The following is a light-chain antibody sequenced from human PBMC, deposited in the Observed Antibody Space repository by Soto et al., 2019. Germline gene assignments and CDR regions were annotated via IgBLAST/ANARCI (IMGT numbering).Light chain of an antibody. CDR3: QQSYDSPWT. J-gene: IGKJ1*01. CDR2: AAS. Sequence: DIQMTQSPSSLSASVGDRVIVTCRASQSIANYLNWYQQKPGTAPNLLIYAASSLQSGVPSRFSGSGSGTDFTLTISSLQPEEFATYTCQQSYDSPWTFGQVTKVEVK. V-gene: IGKV1-39*01. CDR1: QSIANY.